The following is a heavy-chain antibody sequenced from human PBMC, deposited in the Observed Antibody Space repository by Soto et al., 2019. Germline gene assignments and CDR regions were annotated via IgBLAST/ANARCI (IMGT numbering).Heavy chain of an antibody. CDR1: GYNFNSHD. J-gene: IGHJ5*02. CDR3: ARSRYNWKGFDP. Sequence: VQLVQSGAEVRKPGASVKVSCKASGYNFNSHDINWVRQAAGQGLEWMGWMNPNSANTGYAQKFQGRVNMTRDTSTSTAYMELSSLISDDTAVYYCARSRYNWKGFDPWGQGTLVTVSS. V-gene: IGHV1-8*01. CDR2: MNPNSANT. D-gene: IGHD1-20*01.